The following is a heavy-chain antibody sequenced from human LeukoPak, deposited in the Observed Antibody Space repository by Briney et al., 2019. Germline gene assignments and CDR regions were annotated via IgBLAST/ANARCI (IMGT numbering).Heavy chain of an antibody. CDR2: INPNSGGT. J-gene: IGHJ4*02. V-gene: IGHV1-2*02. D-gene: IGHD7-27*01. CDR1: GYTFTGYY. Sequence: SXXVSCKASGYTFTGYYMHWVRQAPGQGLEWMGWINPNSGGTKYAQKFQGRVTMTRDTSISTAYMELSRLRSDDTAVYYCATLLGFDYWGQGSLVTVSS. CDR3: ATLLGFDY.